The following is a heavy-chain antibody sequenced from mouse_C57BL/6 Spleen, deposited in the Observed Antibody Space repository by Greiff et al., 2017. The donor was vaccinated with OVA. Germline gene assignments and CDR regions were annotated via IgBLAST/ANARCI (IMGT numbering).Heavy chain of an antibody. Sequence: VQLQQSGAELVRPGTSVKVSCKASGYAFTNYLIEWVKQRPGQGLEWIGVINPGSGGTNYNEKLKGKATLTADKSSSTAYMQLSSLTSEDSAVYFCASTTVVARRYFDVWGTGTTVTVSS. J-gene: IGHJ1*03. D-gene: IGHD1-1*01. V-gene: IGHV1-54*01. CDR3: ASTTVVARRYFDV. CDR1: GYAFTNYL. CDR2: INPGSGGT.